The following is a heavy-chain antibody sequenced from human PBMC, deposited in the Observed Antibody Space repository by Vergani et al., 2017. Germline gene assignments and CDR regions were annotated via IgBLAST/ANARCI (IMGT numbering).Heavy chain of an antibody. Sequence: QVQLQESGPGLVKPSQTLSLTCTVSGDSISSGHYYWSWIRRPPGKGLEWIGHIYYSGSTYYKSSLKSRVTISVDTSNNQFSLKLSSVTAADTAVYYCARETCSSTSCLYLGVAFDIWGQGTMVTVSS. CDR3: ARETCSSTSCLYLGVAFDI. CDR1: GDSISSGHYY. V-gene: IGHV4-30-4*01. J-gene: IGHJ3*02. D-gene: IGHD2-2*01. CDR2: IYYSGST.